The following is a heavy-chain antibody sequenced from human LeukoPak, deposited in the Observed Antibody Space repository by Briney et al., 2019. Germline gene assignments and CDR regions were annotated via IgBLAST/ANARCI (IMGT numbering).Heavy chain of an antibody. CDR3: ARRPYGGNFDY. CDR1: GGSISSYY. V-gene: IGHV4-59*08. D-gene: IGHD3-16*01. Sequence: SETLSLTCTVSGGSISSYYWSWIRQPPGKGLEWIGYIYYSGSTNYNPSLKSRVTISVDTSKNQFSLEPSSVTAADTAVYYCARRPYGGNFDYWGQGTLVSVSS. CDR2: IYYSGST. J-gene: IGHJ4*02.